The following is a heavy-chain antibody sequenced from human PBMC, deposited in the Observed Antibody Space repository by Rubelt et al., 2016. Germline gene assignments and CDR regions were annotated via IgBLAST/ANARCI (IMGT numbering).Heavy chain of an antibody. CDR3: ARLESPLGGY. Sequence: GGSLRLSCAASGFTFRSYAMNWVREAPGKGLEWVSAIGGSDERTYYADSVKGRFTISRDNSKNTLYLEMNSLRSEDTAVYYCARLESPLGGYWGQGTLVTVSS. D-gene: IGHD3-16*01. CDR1: GFTFRSYA. V-gene: IGHV3-23*01. CDR2: IGGSDERT. J-gene: IGHJ4*02.